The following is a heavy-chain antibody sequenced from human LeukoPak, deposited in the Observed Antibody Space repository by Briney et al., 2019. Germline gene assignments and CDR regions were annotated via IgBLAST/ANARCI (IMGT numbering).Heavy chain of an antibody. D-gene: IGHD2-21*01. V-gene: IGHV5-51*01. J-gene: IGHJ3*02. Sequence: HGESLKISCKGSGYSFASYWIGWVRQMPGKGLEWTGIIYPADSDTRYSPSFQGQVTISADKSIGTAYLQWGSLKASDTAIYYCALAVIASAFDFDIWGQGTMVTVSS. CDR1: GYSFASYW. CDR2: IYPADSDT. CDR3: ALAVIASAFDFDI.